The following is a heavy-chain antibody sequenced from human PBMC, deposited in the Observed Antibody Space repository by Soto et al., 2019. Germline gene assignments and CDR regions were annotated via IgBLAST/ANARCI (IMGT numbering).Heavy chain of an antibody. CDR3: ARDRRNSEY. CDR1: GYTFTNYG. CDR2: ISPDNRNT. V-gene: IGHV1-18*01. J-gene: IGHJ4*02. Sequence: QVQLVQSGPEVKKPGASVKVSCKASGYTFTNYGISWVRQAPGQGLEWMGWISPDNRNTDYAQRFQGRVTMTTDTPTNLAYMELRSLTSDATAVYYCARDRRNSEYWRQGTLVRVSS.